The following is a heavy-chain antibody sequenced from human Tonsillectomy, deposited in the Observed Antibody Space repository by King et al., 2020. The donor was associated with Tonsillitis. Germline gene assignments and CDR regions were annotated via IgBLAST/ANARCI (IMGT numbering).Heavy chain of an antibody. CDR3: AKREGSNTGAFDM. Sequence: VQLVESGGDVVQPGGSLRLSCTASAFSFSSYGMHWVRQIPGRGLEWVAFIASDGDSANYANSVKGRFTISRDNSKNTLYVQMNSLRAEDTAVYYCAKREGSNTGAFDMWGQGTMVTVSS. CDR2: IASDGDSA. CDR1: AFSFSSYG. J-gene: IGHJ3*02. V-gene: IGHV3-30*02. D-gene: IGHD4-23*01.